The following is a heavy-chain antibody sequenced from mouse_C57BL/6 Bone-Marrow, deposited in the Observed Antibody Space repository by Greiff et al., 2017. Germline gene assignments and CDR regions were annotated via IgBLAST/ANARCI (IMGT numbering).Heavy chain of an antibody. D-gene: IGHD1-1*01. CDR1: GYTFTDYC. Sequence: EVQVVESGPVLVKPGASVKMSCKASGYTFTDYCMNWVKQSHGKSLEWIGVIHPYNGGTSYNQKFKGKATLTVDKSSSTAYMGHNSLTSEDSSVYYWARPRVRRYPDDWGQGTTLTVSS. CDR3: ARPRVRRYPDD. CDR2: IHPYNGGT. J-gene: IGHJ2*01. V-gene: IGHV1-19*01.